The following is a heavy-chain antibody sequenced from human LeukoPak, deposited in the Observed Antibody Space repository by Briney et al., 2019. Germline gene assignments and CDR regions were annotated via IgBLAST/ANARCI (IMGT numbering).Heavy chain of an antibody. V-gene: IGHV4-4*02. J-gene: IGHJ4*02. CDR2: VSLTGET. Sequence: TSETLSLTCVVSGGSISSTNWWSWVRQPPGQGLEWIGEVSLTGETNYNPSLNGRVTISLDGSRNQLSLTLSSVTAAHTAIYSSSRDSGAFRPFGYWGPGTLVIV. D-gene: IGHD1-26*01. CDR3: SRDSGAFRPFGY. CDR1: GGSISSTNW.